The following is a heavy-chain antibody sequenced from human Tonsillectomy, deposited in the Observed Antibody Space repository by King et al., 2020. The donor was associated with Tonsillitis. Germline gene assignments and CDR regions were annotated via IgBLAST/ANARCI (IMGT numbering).Heavy chain of an antibody. CDR3: ATKGLHSNYYNGMDV. V-gene: IGHV1-69*01. CDR2: IIPIFGTP. D-gene: IGHD2-8*01. J-gene: IGHJ6*02. CDR1: GGTFSSYA. Sequence: HVQLVQSGAEVKKPGSSVKVSCKASGGTFSSYAIIWVRQAPGQGLEWMGGIIPIFGTPNYAQKFRGRVAITADESTSTAYMELSSLRSEDTAVYYLATKGLHSNYYNGMDVWGQGTTVTVSS.